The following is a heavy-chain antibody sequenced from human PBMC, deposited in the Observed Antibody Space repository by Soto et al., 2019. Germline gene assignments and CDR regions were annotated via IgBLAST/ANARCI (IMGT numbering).Heavy chain of an antibody. CDR1: GGTFSSYA. CDR3: ARDLNGGSERMFYGMDV. D-gene: IGHD7-27*01. Sequence: SVKVSCKASGGTFSSYAISWVRQAPGQGLEWMGGIIPIFGTANYAQKFQGRVTITADESTSTAYMELSSLRSEDTAVYYCARDLNGGSERMFYGMDVWGQGTTVTVS. CDR2: IIPIFGTA. J-gene: IGHJ6*02. V-gene: IGHV1-69*13.